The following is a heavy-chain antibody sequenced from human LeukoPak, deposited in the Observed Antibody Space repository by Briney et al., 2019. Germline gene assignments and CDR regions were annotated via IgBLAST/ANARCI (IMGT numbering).Heavy chain of an antibody. CDR3: AKRSRDSSGYFDY. J-gene: IGHJ4*02. CDR1: GFSFTNYA. V-gene: IGHV3-23*01. CDR2: ISGSGDTT. D-gene: IGHD3-22*01. Sequence: PGGSLRLSCAASGFSFTNYAMSWARQAPGKGLEWISEISGSGDTTYYADSLKGRFTISRDNSKNTLYLQMSSLRVEDTAVYYCAKRSRDSSGYFDYWGQGSLVTVSS.